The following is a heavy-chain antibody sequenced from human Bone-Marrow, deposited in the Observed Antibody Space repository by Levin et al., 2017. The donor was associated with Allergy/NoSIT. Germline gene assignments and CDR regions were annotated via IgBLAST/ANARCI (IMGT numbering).Heavy chain of an antibody. J-gene: IGHJ4*02. D-gene: IGHD6-13*01. CDR2: ISYGGNNK. Sequence: LSLTCAASGFTFSGYGMHWVRQAPGKGLEWVAVISYGGNNKNHADSVKGRFTISRDNSKNTLYLQMNSLRTEDTAVYYCAKDLGIAAPFDFWGQGTLVTVSS. CDR3: AKDLGIAAPFDF. V-gene: IGHV3-30*18. CDR1: GFTFSGYG.